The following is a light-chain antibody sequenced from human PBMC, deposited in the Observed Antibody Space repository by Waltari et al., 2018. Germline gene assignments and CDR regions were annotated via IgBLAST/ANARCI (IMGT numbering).Light chain of an antibody. J-gene: IGKJ5*01. V-gene: IGKV3-11*01. CDR3: QQRTNWF. Sequence: EIVLTQSPVTLSLSPGERATLSCRASQSVSSYLAWYQQKPGQAPRLLIYDASNRATGIPARFSGSGSGTDFTLTISSLEPEDFAVYYCQQRTNWFFGQGTRLEIK. CDR2: DAS. CDR1: QSVSSY.